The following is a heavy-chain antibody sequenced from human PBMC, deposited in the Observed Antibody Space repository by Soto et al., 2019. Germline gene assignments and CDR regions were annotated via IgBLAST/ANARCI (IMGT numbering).Heavy chain of an antibody. V-gene: IGHV1-2*04. J-gene: IGHJ3*02. CDR2: INPNSGGT. CDR1: GYTFTGYY. CDR3: ARAMRSITIFGVVIIRAFDI. D-gene: IGHD3-3*01. Sequence: QVQLVQSGAEVKKPGASVKVSCKASGYTFTGYYMHWVRQAPGQGLEWMGWINPNSGGTNYAQKFQGWVTMTRDTSISTAYMELSRLRSDDTAVYYCARAMRSITIFGVVIIRAFDIWGQGTMVTVSS.